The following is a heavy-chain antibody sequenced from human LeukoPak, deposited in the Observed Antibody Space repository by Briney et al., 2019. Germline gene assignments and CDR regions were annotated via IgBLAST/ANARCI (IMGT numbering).Heavy chain of an antibody. V-gene: IGHV3-48*01. CDR3: ARDCSGGSCGPYAFDI. Sequence: PGGSLRLSCAASGFSFSVFWVHWVRQAPGKGLEWVSYTSSSSSTIYYADSVKGRFTISRDNAKNSLYLQMNSLRAEDTAVYYCARDCSGGSCGPYAFDIWGQGTMVTVSS. CDR1: GFSFSVFW. CDR2: TSSSSSTI. D-gene: IGHD2-15*01. J-gene: IGHJ3*02.